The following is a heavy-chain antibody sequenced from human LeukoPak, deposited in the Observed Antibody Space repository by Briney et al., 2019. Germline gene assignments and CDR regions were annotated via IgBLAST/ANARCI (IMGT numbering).Heavy chain of an antibody. CDR3: AKDQNQLLLNGFDP. V-gene: IGHV3-23*01. CDR1: GITLSNYG. D-gene: IGHD2-2*01. Sequence: GGSLRLSCAASGITLSNYGMSWVRHAPGKGLEWVAGISGSGGSTTYAASVKGRFTISRDNPKNTLYLQMNSLRAEDTAVYYCAKDQNQLLLNGFDPWGQGTLVTVSS. CDR2: ISGSGGST. J-gene: IGHJ5*02.